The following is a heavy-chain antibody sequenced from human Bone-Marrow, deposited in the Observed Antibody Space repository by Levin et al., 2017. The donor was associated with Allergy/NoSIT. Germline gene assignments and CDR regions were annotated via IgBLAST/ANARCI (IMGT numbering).Heavy chain of an antibody. CDR3: AKGGPGTNDAFDV. Sequence: QTGGSLRLSCAASGFTFEDRAMHWVRQAPGKGLEWVSSISWNSGTLAYADSVKGRFTISRDNDKDSLYLQMNSLRAADTALYYCAKGGPGTNDAFDVWGQGTVVTVSS. J-gene: IGHJ3*01. D-gene: IGHD3-16*01. CDR1: GFTFEDRA. V-gene: IGHV3-9*01. CDR2: ISWNSGTL.